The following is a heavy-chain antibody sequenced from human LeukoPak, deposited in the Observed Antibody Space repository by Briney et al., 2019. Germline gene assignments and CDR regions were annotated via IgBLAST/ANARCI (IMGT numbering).Heavy chain of an antibody. CDR3: ARDLGGGYSSSIAFYI. Sequence: SETLSLTCTVSGGSISSYYWSWIRQPPGKGLEWIGSIYYSGSTYYIPSLKSRVTISVDTSKNQFSLKLSSVTAADTAVYYCARDLGGGYSSSIAFYIWGQGTMVTVSS. CDR2: IYYSGST. D-gene: IGHD6-6*01. J-gene: IGHJ3*02. CDR1: GGSISSYY. V-gene: IGHV4-59*12.